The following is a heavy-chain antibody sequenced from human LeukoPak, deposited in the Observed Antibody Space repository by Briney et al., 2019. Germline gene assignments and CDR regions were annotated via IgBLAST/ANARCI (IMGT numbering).Heavy chain of an antibody. CDR2: ISSSSSYI. J-gene: IGHJ6*03. D-gene: IGHD1-26*01. CDR1: GFTFSSYS. Sequence: GGSLRLSCAASGFTFSSYSMNWVRQAPGKGLEWVSSISSSSSYIYYADSVKGRFTISRDNAKNSLYLQMNSLRAEDTAVYYCARGPPSGSYYYVDVWGKGTTVTISS. V-gene: IGHV3-21*01. CDR3: ARGPPSGSYYYVDV.